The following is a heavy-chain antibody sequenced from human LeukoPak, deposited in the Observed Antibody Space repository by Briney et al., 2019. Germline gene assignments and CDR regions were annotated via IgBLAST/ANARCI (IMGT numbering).Heavy chain of an antibody. CDR1: GASISNSGYY. CDR2: IYYSGNT. CDR3: ARQGSLWFGGPETFDI. D-gene: IGHD3-10*01. Sequence: PSETLSLTCTVSGASISNSGYYWGWIRQPPGKGLEWIGTIYYSGNTYYNPSLKSRVTILIDTSKNQFSLKLSSVTAADTAVYYCARQGSLWFGGPETFDIWGQGTMVTVSS. V-gene: IGHV4-39*01. J-gene: IGHJ3*02.